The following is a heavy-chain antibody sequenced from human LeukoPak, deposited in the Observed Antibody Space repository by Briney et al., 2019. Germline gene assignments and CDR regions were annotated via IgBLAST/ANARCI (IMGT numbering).Heavy chain of an antibody. CDR3: ARVGATGTADY. CDR1: GVTFRDYY. Sequence: PGGSLRLSCAVFGVTFRDYYMRWIRQAPGRGGEGVSYISRRGSDTNFAHPVKGRFTISRDNAKTSLCLQVNSLRGEDTAVYYCARVGATGTADYWGQGTLVTVS. J-gene: IGHJ4*02. D-gene: IGHD1-1*01. V-gene: IGHV3-11*06. CDR2: ISRRGSDT.